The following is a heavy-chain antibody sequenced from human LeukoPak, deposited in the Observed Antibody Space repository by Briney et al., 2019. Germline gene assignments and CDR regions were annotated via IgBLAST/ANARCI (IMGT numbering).Heavy chain of an antibody. J-gene: IGHJ4*02. CDR2: IYYSGST. Sequence: SETLSLTCTVSGGSISSSSYYWGWIRQPPGKGLEWIGSIYYSGSTYYNPSLKSRVTISVDTSKNQFSLKLSSVTAADTAVYYCARDLSLKGQFDYWGQGTLVTFSS. V-gene: IGHV4-39*07. CDR1: GGSISSSSYY. D-gene: IGHD2/OR15-2a*01. CDR3: ARDLSLKGQFDY.